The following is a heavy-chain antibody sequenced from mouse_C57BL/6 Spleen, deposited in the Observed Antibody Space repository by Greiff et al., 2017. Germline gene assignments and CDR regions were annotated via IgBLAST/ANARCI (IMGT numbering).Heavy chain of an antibody. D-gene: IGHD2-12*01. Sequence: VQLQQSGAELVRPGASVKLSCTASGFNIKDDYMHWVKQRPEQGLEWIGWIDPENGDTEYASKFQGKATITADTSSNTAYLQLSSLTSEDTAVYYCTAYDEYYFDYWGQGTTLTVSS. CDR3: TAYDEYYFDY. CDR2: IDPENGDT. CDR1: GFNIKDDY. V-gene: IGHV14-4*01. J-gene: IGHJ2*01.